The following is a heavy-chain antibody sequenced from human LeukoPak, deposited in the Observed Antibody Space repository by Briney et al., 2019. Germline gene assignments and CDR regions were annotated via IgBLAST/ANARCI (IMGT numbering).Heavy chain of an antibody. J-gene: IGHJ5*02. D-gene: IGHD3-22*01. Sequence: SETLSLICAVYGGSFSGYYWSWIRQPPGKGLEWIGEINHSGSTNYNPSLKSRVTISVDTSKNQFSLKLSSVTAADTAVYYCARGPYYYDSIRRFDPWGQGTLVTVSS. CDR1: GGSFSGYY. CDR3: ARGPYYYDSIRRFDP. CDR2: INHSGST. V-gene: IGHV4-34*01.